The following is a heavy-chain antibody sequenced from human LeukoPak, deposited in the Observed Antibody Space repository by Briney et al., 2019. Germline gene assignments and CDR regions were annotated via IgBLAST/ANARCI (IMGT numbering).Heavy chain of an antibody. V-gene: IGHV1-18*01. D-gene: IGHD3-10*01. CDR3: ARGGSGSYYYYYYYMDV. Sequence: ASVKVSCKASGYTFTSYGISWVRQAPGQGLEWMGWISAYNGNTNYAQKLQGRVTMTTDTSTSTAYMELRSLRPEDTAVYYCARGGSGSYYYYYYYMDVWGKGTTVTVSS. CDR1: GYTFTSYG. CDR2: ISAYNGNT. J-gene: IGHJ6*03.